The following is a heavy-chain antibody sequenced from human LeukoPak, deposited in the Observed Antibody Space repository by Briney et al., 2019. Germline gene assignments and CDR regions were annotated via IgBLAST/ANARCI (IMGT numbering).Heavy chain of an antibody. CDR2: INHSGST. Sequence: SETLSLTCAVYGGSFSGYYWSWIRQPPGKGLEWIGEINHSGSTNYNASLKSRVTISVDTSKNQFSLKLSSVTAADTAVYYCASSPGYSYGYRWFDPWGQGTLVTVSS. J-gene: IGHJ5*02. V-gene: IGHV4-34*01. CDR1: GGSFSGYY. CDR3: ASSPGYSYGYRWFDP. D-gene: IGHD5-18*01.